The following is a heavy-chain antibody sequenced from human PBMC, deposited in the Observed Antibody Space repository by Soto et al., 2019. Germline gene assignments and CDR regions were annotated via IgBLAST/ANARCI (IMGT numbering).Heavy chain of an antibody. CDR1: GGSISSGDYY. CDR2: IYYSGST. J-gene: IGHJ4*02. CDR3: AREVHYDSSGYYYSLGPSDFFDY. Sequence: TSETLSLTCTVSGGSISSGDYYWSWIRQPPGKGLEWIGYIYYSGSTYYNPSLKSRVTISVDTSKNQFSLKLSSVTAADTAVYYCAREVHYDSSGYYYSLGPSDFFDYWGQGTLVTVSS. V-gene: IGHV4-30-4*01. D-gene: IGHD3-22*01.